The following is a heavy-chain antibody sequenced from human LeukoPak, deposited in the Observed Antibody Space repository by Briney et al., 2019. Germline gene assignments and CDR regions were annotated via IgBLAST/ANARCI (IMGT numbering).Heavy chain of an antibody. CDR3: AKGGRDTSKYYFDY. J-gene: IGHJ4*02. CDR1: GFSFSYSG. Sequence: GRSLRLSCAASGFSFSYSGMHWVRQAPGKGLEWVAAVWFGESSQSYPDSVKGRFTISRDNSKNTVWLEMNSLRVEDTAVYYCAKGGRDTSKYYFDYWGQGTRSPYPQ. V-gene: IGHV3-30*18. CDR2: VWFGESSQ. D-gene: IGHD1-26*01.